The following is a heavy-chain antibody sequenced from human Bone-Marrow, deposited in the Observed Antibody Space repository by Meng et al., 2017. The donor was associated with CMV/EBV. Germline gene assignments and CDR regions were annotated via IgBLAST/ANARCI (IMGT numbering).Heavy chain of an antibody. Sequence: SETLSLTCAVYGGSFSGYYWSWIRQPPGKGLEWIGEINHSGSTYYNPSLKSRVTISVDTSKNQFSLKLSSVTAADTAVYYCARQYIVVVPAAIDYWGQGTLVTVSS. CDR1: GGSFSGYY. CDR3: ARQYIVVVPAAIDY. CDR2: INHSGST. D-gene: IGHD2-2*01. V-gene: IGHV4-34*01. J-gene: IGHJ4*02.